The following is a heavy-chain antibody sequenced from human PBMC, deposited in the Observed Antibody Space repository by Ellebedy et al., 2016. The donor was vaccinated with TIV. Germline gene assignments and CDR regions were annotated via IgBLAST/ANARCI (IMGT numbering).Heavy chain of an antibody. CDR3: AKDVYGGKRDYFDH. CDR1: GFIFSSYT. V-gene: IGHV3-30*02. CDR2: IRFDGSDK. Sequence: PGGSLRLSCAASGFIFSSYTMHWVRQAPGKGLEWVAIIRFDGSDKHYADSVRGRFAISRDNSNKTTYLQMNSLRPDATAVYYCAKDVYGGKRDYFDHWGQGTLVTVSS. J-gene: IGHJ4*02. D-gene: IGHD4-23*01.